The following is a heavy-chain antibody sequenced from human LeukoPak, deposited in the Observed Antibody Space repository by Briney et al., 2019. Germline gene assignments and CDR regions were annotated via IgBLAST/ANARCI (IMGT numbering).Heavy chain of an antibody. D-gene: IGHD2-2*01. Sequence: SETLSLTCTVSGGSISSSNYYWGWIRQPPGKGLEWIASIHYSETTYYNPSPKSRVTISVDTSKNHFSLKLSSVTAADTAVYYCARGPTYQPIDFWGQGTLVTVSS. CDR2: IHYSETT. V-gene: IGHV4-39*02. J-gene: IGHJ4*02. CDR3: ARGPTYQPIDF. CDR1: GGSISSSNYY.